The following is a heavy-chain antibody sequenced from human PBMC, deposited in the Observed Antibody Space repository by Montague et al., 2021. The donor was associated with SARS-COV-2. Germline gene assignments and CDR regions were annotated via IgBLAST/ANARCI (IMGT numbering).Heavy chain of an antibody. J-gene: IGHJ6*02. CDR2: INHSGST. CDR1: GGSFSGYY. Sequence: SETLSLTCTVYGGSFSGYYWSWIRQPPGKGLEWIGEINHSGSTNYNPSLKSRVTISVDTSKNQSSLKLSSVTAADTAVYYCARGPHSSSWHYYYYYGMDVWGQGTTVTVSS. CDR3: ARGPHSSSWHYYYYYGMDV. V-gene: IGHV4-34*01. D-gene: IGHD6-13*01.